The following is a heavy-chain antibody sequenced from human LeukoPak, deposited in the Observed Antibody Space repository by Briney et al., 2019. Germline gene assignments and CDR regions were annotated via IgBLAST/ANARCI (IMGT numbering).Heavy chain of an antibody. J-gene: IGHJ5*02. CDR3: VRALKGLNWFDR. CDR1: GFTFSSYW. CDR2: ISSDGSST. Sequence: PGGSLRLSCAASGFTFSSYWMHWVRQAPGKGLVWVSRISSDGSSTSYADSVKGRFTISRDNAKSTVDLQMNSLRAEDTAVYYCVRALKGLNWFDRWGQGTLVTVSS. V-gene: IGHV3-74*01.